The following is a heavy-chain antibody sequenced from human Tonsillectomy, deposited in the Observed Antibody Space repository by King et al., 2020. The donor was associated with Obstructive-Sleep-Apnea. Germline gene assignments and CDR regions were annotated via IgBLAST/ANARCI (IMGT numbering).Heavy chain of an antibody. CDR3: ARRLAAAGTGPDYYYGMDV. CDR1: GGSFSGYY. CDR2: IKHGVTT. Sequence: VQLQQWGAGLLRPSETLSLTCVVNGGSFSGYYWSWIRQSPGKGLEWIGEIKHGVTTNYNPSLKSRVTISVDTSRNQFSLNLSSVTAADTTMYYVARRLAAAGTGPDYYYGMDVGGKGTTVTVSS. V-gene: IGHV4-34*01. J-gene: IGHJ6*04. D-gene: IGHD6-13*01.